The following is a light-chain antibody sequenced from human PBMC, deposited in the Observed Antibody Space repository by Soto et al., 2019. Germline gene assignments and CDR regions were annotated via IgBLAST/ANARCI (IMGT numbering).Light chain of an antibody. CDR1: SSSIGAGYE. V-gene: IGLV1-44*01. CDR2: SND. CDR3: AAWDDRLSAVV. Sequence: QSVLTQPPSVSGAPGQRVTISCSGTSSSIGAGYEVHWYHQLPGTAPKLLIYSNDQRPSGVPDRFSGSKSGTSASLAISGLQSEDEADYYCAAWDDRLSAVVFGGGTKLTVL. J-gene: IGLJ2*01.